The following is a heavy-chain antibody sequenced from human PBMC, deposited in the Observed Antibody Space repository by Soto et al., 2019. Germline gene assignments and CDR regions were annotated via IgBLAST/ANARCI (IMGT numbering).Heavy chain of an antibody. D-gene: IGHD6-19*01. CDR2: RNPNSGNT. J-gene: IGHJ4*02. CDR1: GYTFTSYD. V-gene: IGHV1-8*01. Sequence: QVQLVQSGAEVKKPGASVKVSCKASGYTFTSYDLNWVRQATGQGLEWMGCRNPNSGNTGYAQKLQVRVTMTRNTSISTAYMKLSSLRSEDTAVYYCAGEYSSGWSKDWSQATLVTVSS. CDR3: AGEYSSGWSKD.